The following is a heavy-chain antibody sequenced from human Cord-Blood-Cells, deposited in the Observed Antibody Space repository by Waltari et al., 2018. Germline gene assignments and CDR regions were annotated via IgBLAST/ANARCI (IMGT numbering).Heavy chain of an antibody. CDR1: GFSFSSYG. Sequence: QVQLVESGGGVVQPGRSLRLSCAASGFSFSSYGTPWVRQAPGKGLELVAVISYDGSNKYYADSVKGRFTISRDNSKNTLYLQMNILRVEDTAVYYCAKLVVDYYDSSGYYETFDYWGQGTLVTVSS. CDR2: ISYDGSNK. CDR3: AKLVVDYYDSSGYYETFDY. D-gene: IGHD3-22*01. J-gene: IGHJ4*02. V-gene: IGHV3-30*18.